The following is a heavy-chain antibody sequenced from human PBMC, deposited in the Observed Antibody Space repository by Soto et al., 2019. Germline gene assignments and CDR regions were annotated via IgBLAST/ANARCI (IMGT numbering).Heavy chain of an antibody. CDR2: ISIRGDYR. Sequence: EGQLLQSGGGLVQPGESLRLSCAAPGFTFSSSGMSWVRQAPGKGLEWVSSISIRGDYRYYADSVKGRFTISRDNSKNTLYLQMSSLTADDTALYYCANHGGFDFWGQGTMVAVSS. D-gene: IGHD4-17*01. V-gene: IGHV3-23*01. J-gene: IGHJ3*01. CDR3: ANHGGFDF. CDR1: GFTFSSSG.